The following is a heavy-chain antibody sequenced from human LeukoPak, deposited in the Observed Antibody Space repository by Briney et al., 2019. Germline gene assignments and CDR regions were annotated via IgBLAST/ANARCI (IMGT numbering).Heavy chain of an antibody. Sequence: PSETLSLTCTVSGGSISSYYWSWIRQPPGKGLEWIGYIYYSGSTNYNPSLKSRVTISVDTSKNQFSLKLSSVTAADTAVYYCARGSGDSSGYYPYYYGMDVWGQGTTATVSS. J-gene: IGHJ6*02. D-gene: IGHD3-22*01. V-gene: IGHV4-59*01. CDR1: GGSISSYY. CDR3: ARGSGDSSGYYPYYYGMDV. CDR2: IYYSGST.